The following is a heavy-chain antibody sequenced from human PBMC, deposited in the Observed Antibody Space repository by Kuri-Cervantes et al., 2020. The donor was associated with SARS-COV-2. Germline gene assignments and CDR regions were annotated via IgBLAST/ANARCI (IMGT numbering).Heavy chain of an antibody. CDR2: INSDGSST. CDR3: GRGRDCSSPSCYGVSDW. D-gene: IGHD2-2*01. V-gene: IGHV3-74*01. Sequence: ETLSLTCAASGFTFSSYWMHWVRQAPGKGLVWVSRINSDGSSTSYADSVKGRFTISRDNAKNTLYLQMNSLRAEDTAMYYCGRGRDCSSPSCYGVSDWWGQGTLVTVSS. J-gene: IGHJ4*02. CDR1: GFTFSSYW.